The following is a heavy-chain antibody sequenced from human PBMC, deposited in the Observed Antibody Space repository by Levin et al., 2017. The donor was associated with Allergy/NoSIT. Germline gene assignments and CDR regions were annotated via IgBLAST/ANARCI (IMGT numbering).Heavy chain of an antibody. J-gene: IGHJ4*02. CDR3: ATVIAAAGFDY. CDR2: ISWDGGST. D-gene: IGHD6-13*01. V-gene: IGHV3-43*01. Sequence: PGGSLRLSCAASGFTFDDYTMHWVRQAPGKGLEWVSLISWDGGSTYYADSVKGRFTISRDNSKNSLYLQMNSLRTEDTALYYCATVIAAAGFDYWGQGTLVTVSS. CDR1: GFTFDDYT.